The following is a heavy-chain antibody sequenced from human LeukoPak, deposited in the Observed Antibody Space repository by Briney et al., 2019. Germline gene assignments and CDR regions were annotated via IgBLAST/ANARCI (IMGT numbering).Heavy chain of an antibody. CDR3: ARRIVTYYYDSSGSLDAFDI. CDR1: GFTFSSYW. Sequence: PGGSLRLSCAASGFTFSSYWMHWVPQAPGKGLVWVSRINSDGSSISYADSVKGRFTISRDNAKNTLYLQMNSLRAEETAVYSCARRIVTYYYDSSGSLDAFDIWGQGTMVTVSS. D-gene: IGHD3-22*01. V-gene: IGHV3-74*01. CDR2: INSDGSSI. J-gene: IGHJ3*02.